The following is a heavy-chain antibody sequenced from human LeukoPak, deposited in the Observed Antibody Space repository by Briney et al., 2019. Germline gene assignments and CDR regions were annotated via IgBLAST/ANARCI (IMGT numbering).Heavy chain of an antibody. Sequence: WGSLTLSCAASGFTFSTYWMSWVRQAPGKGLEWVANIKQDGSEKNYADSVKGRVTISSDNAKNLLHQQMNVLIADDTFLYCCATQSGRFKDASRGLFVFWGQGTLVTVSS. D-gene: IGHD3-10*01. CDR3: ATQSGRFKDASRGLFVF. CDR1: GFTFSTYW. J-gene: IGHJ4*02. V-gene: IGHV3-7*01. CDR2: IKQDGSEK.